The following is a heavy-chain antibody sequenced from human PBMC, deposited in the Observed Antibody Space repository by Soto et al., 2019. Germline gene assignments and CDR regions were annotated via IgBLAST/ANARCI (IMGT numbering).Heavy chain of an antibody. J-gene: IGHJ3*01. CDR1: GGSISSGGYS. CDR3: ARGQDKVDDAFDL. Sequence: LSLTCAVSGGSISSGGYSWSWIRQPPGKGLEWIGYIYHSGSTYYNPSLKSRVTISVDRSKNQFSLKLSSVTAADTAVYYCARGQDKVDDAFDLWGQGTMVTVSS. CDR2: IYHSGST. D-gene: IGHD5-12*01. V-gene: IGHV4-30-2*01.